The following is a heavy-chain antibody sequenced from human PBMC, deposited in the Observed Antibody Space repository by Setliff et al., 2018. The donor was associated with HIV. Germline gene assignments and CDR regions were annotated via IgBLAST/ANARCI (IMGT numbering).Heavy chain of an antibody. CDR2: IKSKTDGGTT. Sequence: GGSLRLSCAASGFTFSNAWMSWVRQAPGKGLEWVGRIKSKTDGGTTDYASPVKGRFTISRDDSKNTLYLQMNSLKTEDTAVYYGTTDLSSGYDLGNWFDPWGQGTLVTVSS. V-gene: IGHV3-15*01. J-gene: IGHJ5*02. D-gene: IGHD5-12*01. CDR3: TTDLSSGYDLGNWFDP. CDR1: GFTFSNAW.